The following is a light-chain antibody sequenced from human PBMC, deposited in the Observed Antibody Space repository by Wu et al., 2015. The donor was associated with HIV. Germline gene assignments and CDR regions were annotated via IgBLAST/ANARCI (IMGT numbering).Light chain of an antibody. CDR1: QDISHY. V-gene: IGKV1-33*01. Sequence: DTQMTQSPSSLSASVGDRVTITCQASQDISHYLSWYQQKPGKAPELLIYDASNFETGVPSRFSGRGSGTDFTLTISSLQPEDIATYYCQQYDNLPLTFGGGTKVEIK. CDR3: QQYDNLPLT. J-gene: IGKJ4*01. CDR2: DAS.